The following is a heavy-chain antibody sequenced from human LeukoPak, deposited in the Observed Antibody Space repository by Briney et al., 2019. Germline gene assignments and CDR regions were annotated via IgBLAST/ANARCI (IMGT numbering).Heavy chain of an antibody. J-gene: IGHJ4*02. D-gene: IGHD1-26*01. CDR3: ARGEVGAIRY. CDR1: GGSISTNSYY. V-gene: IGHV4-39*02. Sequence: SETLSLTCTVSGGSISTNSYYWGWIRQPPGKGLEWIGSIYYSGSTYYNRSLKSRVTISVDTSKNHFSLKLSSVTAADTAVYCCARGEVGAIRYWGQGTLVTVSS. CDR2: IYYSGST.